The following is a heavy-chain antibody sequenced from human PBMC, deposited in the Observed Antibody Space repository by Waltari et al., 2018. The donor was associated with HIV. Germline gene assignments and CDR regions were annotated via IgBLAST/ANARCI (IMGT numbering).Heavy chain of an antibody. CDR3: AKDVSSGWYYFDY. CDR2: ISGSGGST. Sequence: EVQLLESGGGLVQPGGSLRLSCAASGFTFSSYAMSWVRPAPGKGLEWVSAISGSGGSTYYADSVKGRFTISRDNSKNTLYLQMNSLRAEDTAVYYCAKDVSSGWYYFDYWGQGTLVTVSS. D-gene: IGHD6-19*01. CDR1: GFTFSSYA. V-gene: IGHV3-23*01. J-gene: IGHJ4*02.